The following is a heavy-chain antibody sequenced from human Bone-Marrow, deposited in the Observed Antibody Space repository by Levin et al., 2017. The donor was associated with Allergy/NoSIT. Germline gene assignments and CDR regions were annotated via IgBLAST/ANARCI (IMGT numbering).Heavy chain of an antibody. D-gene: IGHD2-2*01. CDR1: GFTFSDYY. J-gene: IGHJ2*01. CDR3: ARDPGPDIVVVPAAHTPGYFDL. Sequence: LSLTCAASGFTFSDYYMSWIRQAPGKGLEWVSYISSSGSTIYYADSVKGRFTISRDNAKNSLYLQMNSLRAEDTAVYYCARDPGPDIVVVPAAHTPGYFDLWGRGTLVTVSS. V-gene: IGHV3-11*01. CDR2: ISSSGSTI.